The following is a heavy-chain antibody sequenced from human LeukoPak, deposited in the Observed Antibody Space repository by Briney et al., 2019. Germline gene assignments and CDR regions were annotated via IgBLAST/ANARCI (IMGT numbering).Heavy chain of an antibody. J-gene: IGHJ6*03. CDR3: ARESGSYLYYYMDV. CDR2: INTNTGNP. V-gene: IGHV7-4-1*02. D-gene: IGHD1-26*01. CDR1: GYTFTSYA. Sequence: ASVKVCCKASGYTFTSYAMNWVRQAPGQGLEWMGWINTNTGNPTYAQGFTGRFVFSLDTSVSTAYLQISSLKAEDTAVYYCARESGSYLYYYMDVWGKGTTVTVSS.